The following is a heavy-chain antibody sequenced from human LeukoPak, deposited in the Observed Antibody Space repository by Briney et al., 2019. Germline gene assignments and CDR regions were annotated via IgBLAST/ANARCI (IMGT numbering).Heavy chain of an antibody. J-gene: IGHJ4*02. Sequence: PGGSLRLSCAASGFPFSNYWMHWVRQAPGKGLVWVSRVNSDGSTTNYADSVKGRFTISRDNAENTLYMRMNSLRPEDTAVYYCARGYYSSSRFASWGEGPLVTVPS. D-gene: IGHD6-13*01. CDR3: ARGYYSSSRFAS. V-gene: IGHV3-74*01. CDR1: GFPFSNYW. CDR2: VNSDGSTT.